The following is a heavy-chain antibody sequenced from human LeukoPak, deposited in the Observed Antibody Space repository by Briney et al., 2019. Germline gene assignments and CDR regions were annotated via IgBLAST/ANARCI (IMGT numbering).Heavy chain of an antibody. J-gene: IGHJ4*02. CDR1: GFTFSSYS. CDR2: ISSSSSYM. CDR3: ARDYDFWSGRNYYFDY. Sequence: GGSLRLSCAASGFTFSSYSMNWVRQAPGKGPEWVSSISSSSSYMYYADSVKGRFTISRDNAKNSLYLQMNSLRAEDTAVYYCARDYDFWSGRNYYFDYWGQGTLVTVSS. V-gene: IGHV3-21*01. D-gene: IGHD3-3*01.